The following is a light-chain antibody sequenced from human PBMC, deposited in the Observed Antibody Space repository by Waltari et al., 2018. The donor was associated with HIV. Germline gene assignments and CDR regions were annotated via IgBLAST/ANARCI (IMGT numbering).Light chain of an antibody. Sequence: QSALTQPASVSESPGQSITISCSGTSSDIGSYNLVSWYQQHPDKAPKLIIYDVNKPPSGVSNRFSGSKSGNTASLTISGLQAEDEADYYCSSYAGARGGVFGGGTKLTVL. CDR3: SSYAGARGGV. J-gene: IGLJ2*01. CDR2: DVN. CDR1: SSDIGSYNL. V-gene: IGLV2-23*02.